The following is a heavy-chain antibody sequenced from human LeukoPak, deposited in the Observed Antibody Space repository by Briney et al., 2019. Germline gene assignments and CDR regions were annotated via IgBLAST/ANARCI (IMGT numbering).Heavy chain of an antibody. CDR1: GFTFSSYA. CDR3: ARDPRNKGLDP. V-gene: IGHV3-74*01. D-gene: IGHD2/OR15-2a*01. J-gene: IGHJ5*02. Sequence: GGSLRLSCAASGFTFSSYAMSWVRQVPGKGLMWLSCIEGDGTTTRYADSVKGRFTVSRDNGKNTLYLEMNSLRDDNTAVYYCARDPRNKGLDPWGQGTLVTVSS. CDR2: IEGDGTTT.